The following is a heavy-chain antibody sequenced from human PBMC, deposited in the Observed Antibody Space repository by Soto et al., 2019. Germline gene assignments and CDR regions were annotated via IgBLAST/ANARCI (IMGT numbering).Heavy chain of an antibody. CDR3: AKGRYDFWSPYYFDS. Sequence: GGSLRPSGVGLGLNFDNFAMHWVGQAPGKGLEWFSGITWNSRVLAYADSVKGRFTISRGNARNSLYLQMDSLRDEDTALYYCAKGRYDFWSPYYFDSWGQGTLVTVSS. CDR2: ITWNSRVL. J-gene: IGHJ4*02. CDR1: GLNFDNFA. D-gene: IGHD3-3*01. V-gene: IGHV3-9*01.